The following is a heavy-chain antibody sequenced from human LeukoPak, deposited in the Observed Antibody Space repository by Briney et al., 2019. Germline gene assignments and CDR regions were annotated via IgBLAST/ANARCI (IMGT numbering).Heavy chain of an antibody. Sequence: GESLQISCKGSGYSFTSYWIGWVRRLPGKGLEWMGIIYPGDSDTRYSPSFQGQVTISADKSISAAYLQWSSLKASDTAVYYCARLRAVAGPFDYWGQGTLVTVSS. J-gene: IGHJ4*02. V-gene: IGHV5-51*01. CDR3: ARLRAVAGPFDY. CDR1: GYSFTSYW. CDR2: IYPGDSDT. D-gene: IGHD6-19*01.